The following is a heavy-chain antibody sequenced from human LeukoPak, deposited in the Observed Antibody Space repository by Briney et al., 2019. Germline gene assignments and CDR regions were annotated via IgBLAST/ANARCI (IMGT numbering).Heavy chain of an antibody. D-gene: IGHD1-26*01. Sequence: SETLSLTCAVYGGSFSGYYWSWIRQPPGKGLEWIGEINHSGSTNYNPSLKSRVTISVDTSKNQFSLKLSSVTAADTAVYYCARRVATSYPGYYFDYWGQGTLVTVSS. CDR3: ARRVATSYPGYYFDY. V-gene: IGHV4-34*01. CDR2: INHSGST. J-gene: IGHJ4*02. CDR1: GGSFSGYY.